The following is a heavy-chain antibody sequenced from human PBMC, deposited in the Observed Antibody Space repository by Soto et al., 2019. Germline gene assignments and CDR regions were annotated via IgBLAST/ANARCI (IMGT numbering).Heavy chain of an antibody. CDR1: GNTFTSYD. V-gene: IGHV1-8*01. CDR3: ARGVKYGAYSRWFDP. J-gene: IGHJ5*02. D-gene: IGHD4-17*01. CDR2: MNPNSGNT. Sequence: GPVKVSCKASGNTFTSYDINWVRQATGQGLEYLGWMNPNSGNTAYVQKFQGRVTMTWDTSITTAYMELSGLRSEDTAVYFCARGVKYGAYSRWFDPWGQGTLVTVSS.